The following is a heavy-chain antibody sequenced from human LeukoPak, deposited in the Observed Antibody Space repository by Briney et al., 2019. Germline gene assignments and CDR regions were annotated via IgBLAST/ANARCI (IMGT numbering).Heavy chain of an antibody. D-gene: IGHD1-1*01. CDR2: IRYDGSNK. J-gene: IGHJ4*02. Sequence: GGSLRLSCAASGFTFSSYGMHWVRQAPGKGLEWVAFIRYDGSNKYYADSVKGRFTISRDNSKNTLYLQMNSLRAEDTAVYYCAKDRKLETATLDYWGQGTLVTVSS. V-gene: IGHV3-30*02. CDR1: GFTFSSYG. CDR3: AKDRKLETATLDY.